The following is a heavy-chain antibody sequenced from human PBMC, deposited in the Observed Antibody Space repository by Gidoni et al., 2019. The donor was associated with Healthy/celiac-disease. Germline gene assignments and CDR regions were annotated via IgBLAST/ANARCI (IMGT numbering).Heavy chain of an antibody. CDR1: GGSFRGYY. J-gene: IGHJ6*02. CDR3: ARGRPSSGYYPRYYYYGMDV. Sequence: LTCAVYGGSFRGYYWSWIRQPPGKGLEWIGEINHSGSTNYTPSLKSRVTISVDTSKNQSSLKLSSVTAADTAVYYCARGRPSSGYYPRYYYYGMDVWGQGTTVTVSS. V-gene: IGHV4-34*01. CDR2: INHSGST. D-gene: IGHD3-22*01.